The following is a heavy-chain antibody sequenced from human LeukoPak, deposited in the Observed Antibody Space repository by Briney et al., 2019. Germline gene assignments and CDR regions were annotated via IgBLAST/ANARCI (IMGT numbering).Heavy chain of an antibody. V-gene: IGHV3-21*01. CDR2: ISSSSSYI. CDR1: GFTFSSYN. Sequence: GGSLRLSCAASGFTFSSYNMNWVRQAPGKGLEWVSSISSSSSYIYYADSVKGRFTISRDNAKNSLYLQMNSLRAEDTAVYYCARSIVAAGYYFDYWGQGTLVTVSS. J-gene: IGHJ4*02. CDR3: ARSIVAAGYYFDY. D-gene: IGHD2-15*01.